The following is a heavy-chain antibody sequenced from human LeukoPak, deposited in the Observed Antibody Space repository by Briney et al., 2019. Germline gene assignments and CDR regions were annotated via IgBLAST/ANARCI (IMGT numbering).Heavy chain of an antibody. CDR3: AKDYDRTGYYFDY. J-gene: IGHJ4*02. D-gene: IGHD3-22*01. Sequence: GGSLRLSCAASGFNFDDYAMHWVRQAPGKGLEWVSLISGDGDNIYYADSVKGRFTISRDNSENSLYLQMNSLGTEDTAIYYCAKDYDRTGYYFDYWGQGTLATVSS. V-gene: IGHV3-43*02. CDR1: GFNFDDYA. CDR2: ISGDGDNI.